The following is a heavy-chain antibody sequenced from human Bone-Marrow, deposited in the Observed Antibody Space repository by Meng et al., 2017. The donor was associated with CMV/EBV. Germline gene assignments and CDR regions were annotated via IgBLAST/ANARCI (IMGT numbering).Heavy chain of an antibody. V-gene: IGHV1-69*05. D-gene: IGHD3-22*01. Sequence: SVKVSCKASGGTFSSYAISWVRQAPGQGLEWMGGIIPIFGTANYSQKFQGRVTITTDESTSTAYMGLSSLRSEDTTVYYCASTAPGYYDSSFDIWGKGTMVTVSS. CDR3: ASTAPGYYDSSFDI. CDR2: IIPIFGTA. J-gene: IGHJ3*02. CDR1: GGTFSSYA.